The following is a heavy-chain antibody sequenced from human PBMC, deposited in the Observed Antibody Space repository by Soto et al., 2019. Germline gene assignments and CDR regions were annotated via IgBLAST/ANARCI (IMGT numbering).Heavy chain of an antibody. J-gene: IGHJ5*02. V-gene: IGHV1-8*01. D-gene: IGHD4-17*01. CDR3: ARGYGDFHRNWFDP. CDR1: GYTFTSYD. Sequence: VASVKVSCKASGYTFTSYDINWVRQATGQGLEWMGWMNPNSGNTGYAQKFQGRVTMTRNTSISTAYTELSSLRSEDTAVYYCARGYGDFHRNWFDPWGQGTLVTVSS. CDR2: MNPNSGNT.